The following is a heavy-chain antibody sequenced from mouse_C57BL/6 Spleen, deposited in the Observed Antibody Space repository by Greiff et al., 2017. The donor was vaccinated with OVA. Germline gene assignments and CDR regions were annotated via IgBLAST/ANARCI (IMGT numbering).Heavy chain of an antibody. V-gene: IGHV1-5*01. CDR3: TRTVYYDYDEYFDV. CDR1: GYTFTSYW. D-gene: IGHD2-4*01. Sequence: VQLKQSGTVLARPGASVKMSCKPSGYTFTSYWMHWVKQRPGQGLEWIGAIYPGNSDTSYNQKFKGKAKLTAVTSASTAYMELSSLTNEDSAVYYCTRTVYYDYDEYFDVWGTGTTVTVSS. J-gene: IGHJ1*03. CDR2: IYPGNSDT.